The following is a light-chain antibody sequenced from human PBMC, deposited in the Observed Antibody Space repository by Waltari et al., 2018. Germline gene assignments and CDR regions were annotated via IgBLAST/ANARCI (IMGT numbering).Light chain of an antibody. V-gene: IGLV1-40*01. CDR2: GNA. J-gene: IGLJ3*02. CDR3: QSYDSSLSGWV. CDR1: SSNIGAGYA. Sequence: QSVLTQPPSVSGAPGQRVTISCTGSSSNIGAGYAVHWYLQLPGTAPKLLIYGNASRPSGVPDRCSGSKSGTSASLAITGLQADDEADYYCQSYDSSLSGWVFGGGTKLTVL.